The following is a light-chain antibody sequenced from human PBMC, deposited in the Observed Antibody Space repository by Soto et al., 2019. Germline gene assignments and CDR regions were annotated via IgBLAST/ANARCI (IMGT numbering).Light chain of an antibody. CDR2: SNN. V-gene: IGLV1-44*01. Sequence: QSVLTQPPSASGTPGQRVTISCSGSSSNIGSYTVNWYQQLPGTAPKLLIYSNNQRPSGVPDRFAGSKSGTSASLAISGRQSEEQALYYCAAWDDSLSGVVFGGGTKLTVL. CDR1: SSNIGSYT. J-gene: IGLJ2*01. CDR3: AAWDDSLSGVV.